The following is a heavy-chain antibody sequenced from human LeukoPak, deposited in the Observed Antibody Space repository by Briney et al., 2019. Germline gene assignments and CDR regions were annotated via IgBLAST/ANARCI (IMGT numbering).Heavy chain of an antibody. CDR2: IYYSGST. D-gene: IGHD2-8*01. CDR1: GGSISSYY. V-gene: IGHV4-59*01. J-gene: IGHJ4*02. CDR3: ARGHPLYAIVLDY. Sequence: PSETLSLTCTVPGGSISSYYWSWIRRPPGKGLEWIGYIYYSGSTNYNPSLKSRVTISVDTSKNQFSLKLSSVTAADTAVYYCARGHPLYAIVLDYWGQGTLVTVSS.